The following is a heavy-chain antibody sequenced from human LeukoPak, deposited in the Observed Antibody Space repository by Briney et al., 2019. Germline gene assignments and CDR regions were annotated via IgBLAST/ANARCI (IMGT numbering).Heavy chain of an antibody. Sequence: KTGGSLRLSCAASGFTFNSYHMNWVRQAPGKGLEWVSSITSSSSYTYYAESVKGRFTISRDNAKNSLYLQMNSLRAEDTALYYCAKASGSYPYYFDYWGQGTLVTVSS. V-gene: IGHV3-21*04. D-gene: IGHD1-26*01. J-gene: IGHJ4*02. CDR2: ITSSSSYT. CDR1: GFTFNSYH. CDR3: AKASGSYPYYFDY.